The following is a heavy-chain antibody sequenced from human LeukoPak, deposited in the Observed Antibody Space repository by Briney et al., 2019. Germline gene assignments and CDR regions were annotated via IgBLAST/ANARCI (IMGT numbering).Heavy chain of an antibody. V-gene: IGHV3-73*01. J-gene: IGHJ4*02. CDR1: GFTFSGSA. CDR3: TRSIVATIGAFDY. D-gene: IGHD5-12*01. Sequence: PGGSLRLSCAAPGFTFSGSAMHWVRQASGKGLEWVGRIRSKANSYATAYAASVKGRFTISRDDSKNTAYLQMNSLKTEDTAVYYCTRSIVATIGAFDYWGQGTLVTVSS. CDR2: IRSKANSYAT.